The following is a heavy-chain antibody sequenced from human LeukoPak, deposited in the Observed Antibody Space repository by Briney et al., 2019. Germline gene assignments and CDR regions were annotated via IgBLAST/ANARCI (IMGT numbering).Heavy chain of an antibody. CDR2: ISAYNGNT. D-gene: IGHD2-2*01. CDR1: GYTFTSYD. V-gene: IGHV1-18*01. Sequence: GASVKVSCKASGYTFTSYDINWVRQAPGQGLEWMGWISAYNGNTNYAQKLQGRVTMTTDTSTSTAYMELRSLRSDDTAVYYCARINCSSTSCLFDYWGQGTLVTVSS. CDR3: ARINCSSTSCLFDY. J-gene: IGHJ4*02.